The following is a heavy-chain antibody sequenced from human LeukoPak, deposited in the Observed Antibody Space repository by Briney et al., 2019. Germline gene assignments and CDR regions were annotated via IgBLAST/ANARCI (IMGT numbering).Heavy chain of an antibody. CDR1: GFTFSSYG. CDR3: APTGGSIVGPLDY. D-gene: IGHD1-26*01. Sequence: LSGGSLRLSCAASGFTFSSYGMHWVRQAPGKGLEWVAFIRYDGSNKYYADSVKGRFTISRDNSKNTLYLQMNSLRAEDTAVYYCAPTGGSIVGPLDYWGQGTLVTVSS. J-gene: IGHJ4*02. V-gene: IGHV3-30*02. CDR2: IRYDGSNK.